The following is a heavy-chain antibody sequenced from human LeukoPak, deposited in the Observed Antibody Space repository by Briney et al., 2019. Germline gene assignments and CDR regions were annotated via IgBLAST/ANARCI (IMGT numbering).Heavy chain of an antibody. D-gene: IGHD3-22*01. CDR1: GFTFSSYS. J-gene: IGHJ4*02. CDR3: ASRRSGYYPGY. CDR2: ISSSSSYI. V-gene: IGHV3-21*01. Sequence: PGGSLRLSCAASGFTFSSYSMNWVRQAPGKGLEWVSSISSSSSYIYYADSVKGRFTISRDNAKNSLYLQMNSPRAEDTAVYYCASRRSGYYPGYWGQGTLVTVSS.